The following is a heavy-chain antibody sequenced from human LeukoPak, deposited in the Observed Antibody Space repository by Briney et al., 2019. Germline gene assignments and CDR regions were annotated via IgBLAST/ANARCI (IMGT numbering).Heavy chain of an antibody. D-gene: IGHD1-7*01. CDR3: AKDPSNWNYYCHY. Sequence: PGGSLRLSCALSGFSFSSYAMYWVPQAPGKGLEWDSAISGSGAGTYYADSVRGRFTISRDNSKNTLYLKMNSLRAEDTAIYYCAKDPSNWNYYCHYWGQGNLVTVSS. CDR1: GFSFSSYA. V-gene: IGHV3-23*01. J-gene: IGHJ4*02. CDR2: ISGSGAGT.